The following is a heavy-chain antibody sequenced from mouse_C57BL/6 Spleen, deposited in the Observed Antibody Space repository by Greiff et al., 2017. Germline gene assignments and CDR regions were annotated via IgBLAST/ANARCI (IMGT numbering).Heavy chain of an antibody. D-gene: IGHD1-1*01. CDR3: ARSDYYGSSHYYAMDY. CDR1: GYTFTDYY. CDR2: INPNNGGT. J-gene: IGHJ4*01. Sequence: QLQQSGPELVKPGASVKISCKASGYTFTDYYMNWVKQSHGKSLEWIGDINPNNGGTSYNQKFKGKATLTVDKSSSTAYMELRSLTSEDSAVYYCARSDYYGSSHYYAMDYWGQGTSVTVSS. V-gene: IGHV1-26*01.